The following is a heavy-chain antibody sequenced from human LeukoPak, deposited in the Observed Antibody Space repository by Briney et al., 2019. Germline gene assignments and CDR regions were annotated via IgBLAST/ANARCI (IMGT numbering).Heavy chain of an antibody. J-gene: IGHJ5*02. Sequence: PSETLSLTCTVSGGSISSYYWSWIRQPAGKGLEWIGRIYTSGSTNYNPSLKSRVTLSVDTSKNQFSLQLSSVTAADTAVYYCARVLWGRYCSSTSCYGFDPWGQGTLVTVSS. V-gene: IGHV4-4*07. CDR2: IYTSGST. CDR3: ARVLWGRYCSSTSCYGFDP. D-gene: IGHD2-2*01. CDR1: GGSISSYY.